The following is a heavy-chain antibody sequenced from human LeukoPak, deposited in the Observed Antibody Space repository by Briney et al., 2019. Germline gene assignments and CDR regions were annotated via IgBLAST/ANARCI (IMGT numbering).Heavy chain of an antibody. D-gene: IGHD2-8*01. CDR3: AAHIVLMVYAIRGFDY. CDR1: GFTFSSYA. V-gene: IGHV3-23*01. CDR2: ISGSGGST. J-gene: IGHJ4*02. Sequence: GGSLRLSCAAAGFTFSSYAMSWVRQAPGKGLEWVSAISGSGGSTYYADSVKGRFTISRGNSKNTLYLQINSLRAEDTAVYYCAAHIVLMVYAIRGFDYWGQGTLVTVSS.